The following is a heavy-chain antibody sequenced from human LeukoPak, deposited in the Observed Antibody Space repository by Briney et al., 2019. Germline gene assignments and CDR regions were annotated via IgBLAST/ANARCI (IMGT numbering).Heavy chain of an antibody. CDR2: IYYSGST. D-gene: IGHD3-10*01. V-gene: IGHV4-39*01. CDR3: ASVYGSGDGNWFDP. CDR1: GGSISSSSYY. Sequence: NASETLSLTCTVSGGSISSSSYYWGWIRQPPGKGLEWIGSIYYSGSTYYNPSLKSRVTISVDTSKNQFSLKLSSVTAADKAVYYCASVYGSGDGNWFDPWGQGTLVTVSS. J-gene: IGHJ5*02.